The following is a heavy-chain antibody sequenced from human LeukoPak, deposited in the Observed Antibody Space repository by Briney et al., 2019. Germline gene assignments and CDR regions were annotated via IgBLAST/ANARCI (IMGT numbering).Heavy chain of an antibody. CDR3: AREEGGNYFDY. CDR2: INPSGGST. D-gene: IGHD2-15*01. V-gene: IGHV1-46*01. J-gene: IGHJ4*02. CDR1: GYTFTSYY. Sequence: ASVKVSCKASGYTFTSYYMHWVRQAPAQGLEWMGIINPSGGSTSYAQKFQGRVTMTRDTSTSTVYVELSSLRSEDTDVYYCAREEGGNYFDYWGQGTLVTVSS.